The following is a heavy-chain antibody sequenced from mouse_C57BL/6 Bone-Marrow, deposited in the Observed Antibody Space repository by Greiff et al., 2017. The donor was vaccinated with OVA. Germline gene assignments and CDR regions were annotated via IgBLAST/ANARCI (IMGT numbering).Heavy chain of an antibody. Sequence: VQLQQSGAELARPGASVKLSCKASGYTFTSYGISWVKQRTGQGLEWIGEIYPRSGNTYYNEKFKGKATLTADKSSSTAYMELRSVTSEDSAVYFCARGWLLRPWFAYWGQGTLVTVSA. V-gene: IGHV1-81*01. D-gene: IGHD2-3*01. J-gene: IGHJ3*01. CDR3: ARGWLLRPWFAY. CDR1: GYTFTSYG. CDR2: IYPRSGNT.